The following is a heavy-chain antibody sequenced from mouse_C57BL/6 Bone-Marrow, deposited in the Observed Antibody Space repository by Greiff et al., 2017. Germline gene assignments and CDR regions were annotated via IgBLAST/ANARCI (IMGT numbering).Heavy chain of an antibody. J-gene: IGHJ2*01. Sequence: QVQLQQSGAELVRPGTSVKVSCKASGYAFTNYLIEWVKQRPGQGLEWIGVINPGSGGTNYNEKFKGKATLTADKSSSTAYMQLSSLTSEDSTVYFGAKKTYDGSSYLDYWGQGTTLTVSS. D-gene: IGHD1-1*01. CDR3: AKKTYDGSSYLDY. CDR2: INPGSGGT. CDR1: GYAFTNYL. V-gene: IGHV1-54*01.